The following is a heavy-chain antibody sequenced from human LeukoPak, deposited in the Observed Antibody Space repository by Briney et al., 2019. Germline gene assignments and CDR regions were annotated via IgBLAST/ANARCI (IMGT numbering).Heavy chain of an antibody. Sequence: SETLSLTCAVYGGSFSDYYWSWIRQPPGKGLERIGEINHSGSTNYNPSLKSRVTISVDTSKNQFSLKLSSVTAADTAVYYCARSGKWGYFDLWGRGTLVTVSS. D-gene: IGHD3-10*01. CDR3: ARSGKWGYFDL. J-gene: IGHJ2*01. CDR2: INHSGST. V-gene: IGHV4-34*01. CDR1: GGSFSDYY.